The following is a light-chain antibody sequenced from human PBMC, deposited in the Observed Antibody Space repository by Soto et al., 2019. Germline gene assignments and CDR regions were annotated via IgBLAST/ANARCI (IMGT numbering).Light chain of an antibody. V-gene: IGKV3-20*01. CDR1: QRVGRRY. J-gene: IGKJ4*01. CDR2: DTS. CDR3: QHQGT. Sequence: VVLTQSPGTLSLSPGERATLSCRASQRVGRRYLAWYQQKPGQAPRLLIYDTSDRASDIPDRFSGGGSETDFSLTISRLVPEDSAVYYCQHQGTFGGGTKVEIK.